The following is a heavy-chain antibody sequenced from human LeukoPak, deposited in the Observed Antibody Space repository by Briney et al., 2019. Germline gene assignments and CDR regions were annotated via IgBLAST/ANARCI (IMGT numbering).Heavy chain of an antibody. V-gene: IGHV4-59*12. CDR2: IYYSGST. CDR1: GGSISSYY. J-gene: IGHJ4*02. D-gene: IGHD5-18*01. Sequence: SETLSLTCTVSGGSISSYYWSWIRQPPGKGLEWIRYIYYSGSTNYNPSLKSRVTISVDTSKNQFSLELSSVTAADTAVYYCARGADTAMNQGVDYWGQGTLVTVSS. CDR3: ARGADTAMNQGVDY.